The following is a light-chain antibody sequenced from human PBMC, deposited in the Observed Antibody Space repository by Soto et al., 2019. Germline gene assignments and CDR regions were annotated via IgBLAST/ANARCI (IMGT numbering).Light chain of an antibody. V-gene: IGLV2-8*01. J-gene: IGLJ2*01. CDR1: SSDVGGYNY. CDR3: SSYAGSNN. Sequence: QSALTQPPSASGSPGQSVTISCTGTSSDVGGYNYVSWYQQHPGKAPKLMIYEVSKRPSGVPDRFSGSKSGNTASLTVSGLQAEDEADYYCSSYAGSNNIGGGTKLTVL. CDR2: EVS.